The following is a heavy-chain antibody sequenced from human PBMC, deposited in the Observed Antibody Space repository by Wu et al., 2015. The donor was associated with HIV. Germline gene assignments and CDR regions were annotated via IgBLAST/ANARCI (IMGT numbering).Heavy chain of an antibody. CDR3: ATTITGTTSYYFDY. J-gene: IGHJ4*02. Sequence: QVQLLQSGAEVKNPGSSVRVSCKASGATFTSYALSWVRQAPGQGLEWMGRLIPMYGTANYAQKFQGRVTITADESTTTAYMEVRRLRSDDTAVYYCATTITGTTSYYFDYWGQGTLVTVSS. CDR2: LIPMYGTA. CDR1: GATFTSYA. V-gene: IGHV1-69*13. D-gene: IGHD1-7*01.